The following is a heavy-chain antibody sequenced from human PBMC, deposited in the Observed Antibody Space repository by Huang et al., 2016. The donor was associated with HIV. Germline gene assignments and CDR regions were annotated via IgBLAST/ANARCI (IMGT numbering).Heavy chain of an antibody. J-gene: IGHJ4*02. V-gene: IGHV1-69*13. CDR2: RIPVFDSP. D-gene: IGHD4-4*01. Sequence: QVQLLQSGAEVKKPGSSVKVSCKASGGPFRSYSIAWVRQAPGQGLEWMASRIPVFDSPNYAQKLQGSVRVTADESTSTVYMELLDLRPDDTAVYFCARGSLEYSVSSSLDYWGQGTHVTVSS. CDR1: GGPFRSYS. CDR3: ARGSLEYSVSSSLDY.